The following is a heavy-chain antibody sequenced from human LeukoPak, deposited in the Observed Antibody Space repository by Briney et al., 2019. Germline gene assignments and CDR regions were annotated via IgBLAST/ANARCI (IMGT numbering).Heavy chain of an antibody. V-gene: IGHV3-21*01. D-gene: IGHD6-13*01. CDR3: AGLPTAAAGTYGY. CDR1: GFTFSSYS. J-gene: IGHJ4*02. CDR2: ISSSSSYI. Sequence: GGSLRLSCAASGFTFSSYSMNWVRQAPGKGLEWVSSISSSSSYIYYADSVKGRFTISRDNAKNSLYLQMNSLRAEDTAVYYCAGLPTAAAGTYGYWGQGTLVTVSS.